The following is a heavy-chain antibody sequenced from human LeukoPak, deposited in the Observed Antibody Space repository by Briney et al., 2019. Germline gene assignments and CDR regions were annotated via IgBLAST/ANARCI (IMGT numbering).Heavy chain of an antibody. V-gene: IGHV5-51*01. J-gene: IGHJ6*02. CDR1: GYTFIDFW. CDR2: IYTGDSNT. Sequence: GESPKISCKGSGYTFIDFWIGWVRQMPGKGLEWMGIIYTGDSNTRYSPSFQGQVTFSVDKSLSTAYLQWSSLQASDTAMYYCARLKFMNYYDDSGSGMDVWGQGTTVTVPS. D-gene: IGHD3-22*01. CDR3: ARLKFMNYYDDSGSGMDV.